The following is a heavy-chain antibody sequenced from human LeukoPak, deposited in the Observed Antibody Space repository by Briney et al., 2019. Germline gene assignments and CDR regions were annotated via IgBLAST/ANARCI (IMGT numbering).Heavy chain of an antibody. CDR1: GGTFSSYA. D-gene: IGHD3-10*01. Sequence: ASVKVSCKASGGTFSSYAISWVRQAPGQGPEWMGWIHPNTGGTNYAQTFQGRVTMTRDTSITTAYMQLTRLRSDDTAVYYCARLAYYGSGSYQNYFDYWGQGTLVTVSS. V-gene: IGHV1-2*02. CDR2: IHPNTGGT. CDR3: ARLAYYGSGSYQNYFDY. J-gene: IGHJ4*02.